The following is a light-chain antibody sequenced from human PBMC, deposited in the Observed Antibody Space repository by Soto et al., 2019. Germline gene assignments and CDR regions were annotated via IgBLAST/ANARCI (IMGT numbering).Light chain of an antibody. CDR1: QSISSY. CDR3: QQSYSTVRT. J-gene: IGKJ2*01. CDR2: AAS. Sequence: DIQMTQSPSSLSASVGDRVTITCRASQSISSYLNWYQQKPGKAPKLLIYAASSLQSGVPSRFSGGGSGTDFTLTISSLQPEDFATYYCQQSYSTVRTFGQGTKLEIK. V-gene: IGKV1-39*01.